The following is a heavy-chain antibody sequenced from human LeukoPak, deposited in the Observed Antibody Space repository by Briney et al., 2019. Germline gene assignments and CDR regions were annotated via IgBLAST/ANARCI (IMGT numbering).Heavy chain of an antibody. CDR2: INPDGRDE. Sequence: PGGSLRLSCAASGFTFRGYWMSWVRQAPGKGLEWVANINPDGRDEYYVDSVKGRFTLSRDNAKNSLYLQMNSLRAEDSAVYYCATLDTGVTTGDYWGQGTLVTVSS. CDR1: GFTFRGYW. CDR3: ATLDTGVTTGDY. J-gene: IGHJ4*02. V-gene: IGHV3-7*01. D-gene: IGHD4-17*01.